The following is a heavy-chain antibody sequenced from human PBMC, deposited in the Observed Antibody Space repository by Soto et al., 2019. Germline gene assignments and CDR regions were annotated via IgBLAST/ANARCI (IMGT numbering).Heavy chain of an antibody. V-gene: IGHV3-30*18. CDR3: AKDRSSSFDY. CDR1: GFTFSSYG. Sequence: GGSLRLSCAASGFTFSSYGMHWVRQAPGKGLEWVAVISYDGSNKYYADSVKGRFTISRDNSKNTLYLQMNSLRAEDTAVYYCAKDRSSSFDYWGQGTLVTVSS. D-gene: IGHD6-6*01. J-gene: IGHJ4*02. CDR2: ISYDGSNK.